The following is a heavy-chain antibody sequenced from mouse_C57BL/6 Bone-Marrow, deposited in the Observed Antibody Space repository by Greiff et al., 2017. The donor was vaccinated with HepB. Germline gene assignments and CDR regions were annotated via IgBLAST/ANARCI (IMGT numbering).Heavy chain of an antibody. CDR2: IDPNSGGT. Sequence: QQSCKASGYTFPRYWMHWVKQRPGRGLEWIGRIDPNSGGTKYNEKFKSKATLTVDKPSSTAYMQLSSLTSEDSAVYYCARWVYYDYDGFDYWGQGTTLTVSS. V-gene: IGHV1-72*01. D-gene: IGHD2-4*01. J-gene: IGHJ2*01. CDR3: ARWVYYDYDGFDY. CDR1: GYTFPRYW.